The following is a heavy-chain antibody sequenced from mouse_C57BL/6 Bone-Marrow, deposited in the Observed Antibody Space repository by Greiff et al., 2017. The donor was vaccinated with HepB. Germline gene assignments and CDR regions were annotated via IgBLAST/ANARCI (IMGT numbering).Heavy chain of an antibody. V-gene: IGHV1-55*01. CDR3: SGADIRCYFAY. D-gene: IGHD1-1*01. J-gene: IGHJ3*01. CDR2: IYPGSGST. Sequence: QVQLQQPGAELVKPGASVKLSCKASGYTFTSYWITWVKQRPGQGLEWIGDIYPGSGSTNYNEKFKSKATLTVDTTSSTAYMQLSSLTSAYSAVYYCSGADIRCYFAYWGQGTPVTVSA. CDR1: GYTFTSYW.